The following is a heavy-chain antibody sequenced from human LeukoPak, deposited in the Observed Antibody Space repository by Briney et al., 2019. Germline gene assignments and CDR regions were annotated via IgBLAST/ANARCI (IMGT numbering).Heavy chain of an antibody. CDR2: ISGGSSSV. CDR3: ARALGDPSDY. J-gene: IGHJ4*02. Sequence: GGSLRLSCAASGFTFSTYSMTWVRQAPGKGLEWVSHISGGSSSVYYADSVKGRFTISRDNATNSLSLQMNSLRAEDTAVYYCARALGDPSDYWGQGTLVTVSS. V-gene: IGHV3-48*01. CDR1: GFTFSTYS.